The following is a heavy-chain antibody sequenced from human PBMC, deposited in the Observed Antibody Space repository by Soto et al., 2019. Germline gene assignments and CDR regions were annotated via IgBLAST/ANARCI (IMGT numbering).Heavy chain of an antibody. CDR3: ARGPGSRWFEL. J-gene: IGHJ5*01. Sequence: ASVKASCKASGYSFSAHYMHWVRQAPGQGLEWTGWINSKSGDTKYARDFHGRVTMTRDTSINTAYMELPSQTSDDTAIYYCARGPGSRWFELWGQGILVTVCS. D-gene: IGHD3-10*01. V-gene: IGHV1-2*02. CDR1: GYSFSAHY. CDR2: INSKSGDT.